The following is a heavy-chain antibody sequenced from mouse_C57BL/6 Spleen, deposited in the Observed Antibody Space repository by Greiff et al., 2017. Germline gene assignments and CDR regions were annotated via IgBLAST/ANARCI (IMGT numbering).Heavy chain of an antibody. CDR3: TRGGGIFDY. D-gene: IGHD1-1*02. CDR1: GYTFTDYE. CDR2: IDPETGGT. V-gene: IGHV1-15*01. Sequence: QVHVKQSGAELVRPGASVTLSCKASGYTFTDYEMHWVKQTPVHGLEWIGAIDPETGGTAYNQKFKGKAILTADKSSSTAYMELRSLTSEDSAVYYCTRGGGIFDYWGQGTTLTVSS. J-gene: IGHJ2*01.